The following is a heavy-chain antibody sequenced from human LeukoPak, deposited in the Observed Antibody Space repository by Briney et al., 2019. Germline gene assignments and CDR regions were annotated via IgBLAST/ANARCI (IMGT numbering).Heavy chain of an antibody. Sequence: SQTLSLTCAISVDSVSSNSGVWTWIRQSPSRGFEWLGRTFYRSKWYNHYAASVKSRITINPDTSKNQFSLQLNSVTPEDTAVYYCAREAAAGWVDYWGQGTLVTVSS. D-gene: IGHD6-13*01. V-gene: IGHV6-1*01. J-gene: IGHJ4*02. CDR3: AREAAAGWVDY. CDR2: TFYRSKWYN. CDR1: VDSVSSNSGV.